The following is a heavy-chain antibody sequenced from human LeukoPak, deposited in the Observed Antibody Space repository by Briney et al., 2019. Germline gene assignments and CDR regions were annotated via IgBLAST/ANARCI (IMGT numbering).Heavy chain of an antibody. V-gene: IGHV3-30*02. J-gene: IGHJ6*02. CDR2: IRYDGSNK. CDR3: GKNWWGSKSFGTPGFLLHHMGR. Sequence: PGGSLRLSCAASGFTFSSYGMHWVRQAPGKGLEWVAFIRYDGSNKYYADSVKGRFTISRDNSKNTLCLQMNSLRAEDTAVYYCGKNWWGSKSFGTPGFLLHHMGRWGQGATVTVSS. CDR1: GFTFSSYG. D-gene: IGHD2-8*02.